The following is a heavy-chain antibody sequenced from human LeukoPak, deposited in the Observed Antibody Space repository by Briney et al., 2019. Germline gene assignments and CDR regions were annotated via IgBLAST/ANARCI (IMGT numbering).Heavy chain of an antibody. J-gene: IGHJ4*02. CDR1: GFTFSSYA. V-gene: IGHV3-30-3*01. Sequence: PGGSLRLSCAASGFTFSSYAMRWVRQAPGKGLEWVAVISYDGSNKYYADSVKGRFTISRDNSKNTLYLQMNSLRAEDTAVYYCAKDSFWFGPYYYDSSGYLDYWGQGTLVTVSS. CDR2: ISYDGSNK. CDR3: AKDSFWFGPYYYDSSGYLDY. D-gene: IGHD3-22*01.